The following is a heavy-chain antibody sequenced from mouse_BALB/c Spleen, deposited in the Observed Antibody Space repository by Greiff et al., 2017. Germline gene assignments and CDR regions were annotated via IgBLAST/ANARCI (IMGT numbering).Heavy chain of an antibody. CDR3: ARRRDYYGSSPFAY. CDR2: ISYSGST. CDR1: GDSITSGY. J-gene: IGHJ3*01. D-gene: IGHD1-1*01. Sequence: EVQLVESGPSLVKPSQTLSLTCSVTGDSITSGYWNWIRKFPGNKLEYMGYISYSGSTYYNPSLKSRISITRDTSKNQYYLQLNSVTTEDTATYYCARRRDYYGSSPFAYWGQGTLVTVSA. V-gene: IGHV3-8*02.